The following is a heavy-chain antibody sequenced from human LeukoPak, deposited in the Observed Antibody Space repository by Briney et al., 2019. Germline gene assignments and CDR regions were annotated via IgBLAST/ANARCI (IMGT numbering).Heavy chain of an antibody. CDR3: ARFDSSGWYFDY. CDR1: GGSISSSSYY. CDR2: IYSSGTT. Sequence: SETLSLTCTVSGGSISSSSYYWGWIRQPPGKGLEWIGYIYSSGTTNYNPSLRSRVSMSVDTSKNQFSLRLSSVTAADTAVYYCARFDSSGWYFDYWGQGTLVTVSS. V-gene: IGHV4-61*05. D-gene: IGHD6-19*01. J-gene: IGHJ4*02.